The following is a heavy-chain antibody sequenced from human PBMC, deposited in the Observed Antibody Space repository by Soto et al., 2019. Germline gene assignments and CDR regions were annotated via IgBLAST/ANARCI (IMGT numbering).Heavy chain of an antibody. Sequence: TSETLSLTCTVSGGSISSYYWSWIRQPPGKGLEWIGYIYYSGSTNYNPSLKSRVTISVDTSKNQFSLKLSSVTAADTAVYYCARDVAAADLCGYWGQGTLVTVSS. CDR2: IYYSGST. D-gene: IGHD6-13*01. CDR3: ARDVAAADLCGY. J-gene: IGHJ4*02. V-gene: IGHV4-59*01. CDR1: GGSISSYY.